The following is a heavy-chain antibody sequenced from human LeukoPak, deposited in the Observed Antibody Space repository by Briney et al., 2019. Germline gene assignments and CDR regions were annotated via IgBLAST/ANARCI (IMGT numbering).Heavy chain of an antibody. CDR2: IYPDDSDT. V-gene: IGHV5-51*01. CDR3: ATTDISMSTDFDH. J-gene: IGHJ4*02. Sequence: GESLKISCKASGYSFTNYWIGWVRQMPGKGLEWMGFIYPDDSDTRYSPSFQGQVTISADKSITTAYLQWSSLKASDTAMYYCATTDISMSTDFDHWGQGTLLTVSS. D-gene: IGHD5/OR15-5a*01. CDR1: GYSFTNYW.